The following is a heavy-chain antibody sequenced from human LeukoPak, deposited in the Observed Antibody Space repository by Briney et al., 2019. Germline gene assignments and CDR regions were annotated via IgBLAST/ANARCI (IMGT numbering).Heavy chain of an antibody. CDR1: GGTFSSYA. D-gene: IGHD4-17*01. V-gene: IGHV1-69*04. CDR3: ARDPSLEYGDYVASDY. CDR2: IIPILGIA. J-gene: IGHJ4*02. Sequence: SVKVSCKASGGTFSSYAISWVRQAPGQGLEWMGRIIPILGIANYAQKSQGRVTITADKSTSTAYMELSSLRSEDTAVYYCARDPSLEYGDYVASDYWGQGTLVTVSS.